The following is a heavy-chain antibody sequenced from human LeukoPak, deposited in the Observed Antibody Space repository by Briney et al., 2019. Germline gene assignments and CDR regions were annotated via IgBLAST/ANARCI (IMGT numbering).Heavy chain of an antibody. V-gene: IGHV4-39*07. CDR1: GGSISSSSYY. J-gene: IGHJ5*02. CDR3: ARLYGSGSYYNMQGNRFDP. D-gene: IGHD3-10*01. CDR2: IYYSGST. Sequence: SETLSLTCTVSGGSISSSSYYWGWIRQPPGKGLEWIGSIYYSGSTYYNPSLKSRVTISVDTSKNQFSLKLSSVTAADTAVYYCARLYGSGSYYNMQGNRFDPWGQGTLVTVSS.